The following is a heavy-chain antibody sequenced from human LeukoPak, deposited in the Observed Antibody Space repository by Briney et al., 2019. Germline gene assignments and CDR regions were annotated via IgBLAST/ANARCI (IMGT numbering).Heavy chain of an antibody. CDR3: AKDPLPLYYGSGNYFDY. CDR1: GGSISSSSYY. Sequence: SETLSLTCTVSGGSISSSSYYWGWIRQPPGKGLEWIGSIYYSGSTYYNPSLKSRVTISVDTSKNQFSLKLSSVTAADTAVYYCAKDPLPLYYGSGNYFDYWGQGTLVTVSS. J-gene: IGHJ4*02. CDR2: IYYSGST. V-gene: IGHV4-39*07. D-gene: IGHD3-10*01.